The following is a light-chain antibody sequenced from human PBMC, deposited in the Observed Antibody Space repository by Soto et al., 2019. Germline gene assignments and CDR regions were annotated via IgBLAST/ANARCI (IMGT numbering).Light chain of an antibody. J-gene: IGKJ2*02. V-gene: IGKV3-11*01. CDR2: ASS. Sequence: EIVLTQSPATLSLSPGERATLSCRASQSVDYYLAWYQQKPGQAPRLLIYASSKRATGIPARFSGSGSGTDLTLTISSLEPEDFAVYYCQQRREWPRTFGQGTKLEIK. CDR1: QSVDYY. CDR3: QQRREWPRT.